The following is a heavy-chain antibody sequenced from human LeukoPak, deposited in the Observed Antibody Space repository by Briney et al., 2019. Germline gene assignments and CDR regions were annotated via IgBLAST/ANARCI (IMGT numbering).Heavy chain of an antibody. CDR1: GGSISSSSYY. J-gene: IGHJ4*02. CDR3: ARRRPSHYFDY. V-gene: IGHV4-39*01. CDR2: IYYSGST. Sequence: PSETLSLTCTVSGGSISSSSYYWGWIRQPPGKGLEWIGGIYYSGSTYYNPPVKSRVTISVDTSKNQFSLKLSSVTAADTAVYYCARRRPSHYFDYWGQGTLVTVSS.